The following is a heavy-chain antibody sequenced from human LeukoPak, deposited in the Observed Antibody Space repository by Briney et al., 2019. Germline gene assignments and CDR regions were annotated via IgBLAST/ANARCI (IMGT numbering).Heavy chain of an antibody. Sequence: VSGPTLVKPTQTLTLTCTFSGFSLSTSGVGVGWIRQPPGKALEWLALIYWNDDKRYSPSLKSRLTITKDTSKNQVVLTMTNMDPVDTATYYCAHRLRDSSGWYGGGGHWGQGTLVTVSS. CDR2: IYWNDDK. J-gene: IGHJ4*02. D-gene: IGHD6-19*01. CDR1: GFSLSTSGVG. V-gene: IGHV2-5*01. CDR3: AHRLRDSSGWYGGGGH.